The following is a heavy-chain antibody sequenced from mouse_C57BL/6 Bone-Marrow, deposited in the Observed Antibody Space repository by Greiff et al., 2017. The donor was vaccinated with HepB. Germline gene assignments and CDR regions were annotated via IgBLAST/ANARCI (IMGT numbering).Heavy chain of an antibody. V-gene: IGHV5-6*01. J-gene: IGHJ1*03. CDR3: ARQTTVVGGDWYFDV. D-gene: IGHD1-1*01. Sequence: EVQRVESGGDLVKPGGSLKLSCAASGFTFSSYGMSWVRQTPDKRLEWVATISSGGSYTYYPDSVKGRFTISRDNAKNTLYLQMSSLKSEDTAMYYCARQTTVVGGDWYFDVWGTGTTVTVSS. CDR2: ISSGGSYT. CDR1: GFTFSSYG.